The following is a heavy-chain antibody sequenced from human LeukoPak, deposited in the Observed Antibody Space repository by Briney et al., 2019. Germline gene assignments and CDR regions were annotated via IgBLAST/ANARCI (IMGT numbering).Heavy chain of an antibody. D-gene: IGHD3-10*01. CDR1: GYTFTGYY. V-gene: IGHV1-2*02. Sequence: ASVKVSCKASGYTFTGYYMHWVRQAPGQGLEWMGWINPNSGGTNYAQKFQGRVTMTRDTSISTAYMELSRLRSDDTAVYYCARPKGKAFGEPCFDYLGQGTLVTVSS. J-gene: IGHJ4*02. CDR3: ARPKGKAFGEPCFDY. CDR2: INPNSGGT.